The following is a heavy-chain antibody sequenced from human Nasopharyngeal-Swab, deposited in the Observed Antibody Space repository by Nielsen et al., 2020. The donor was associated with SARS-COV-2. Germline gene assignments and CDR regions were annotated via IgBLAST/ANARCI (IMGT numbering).Heavy chain of an antibody. D-gene: IGHD3-10*01. CDR2: IGGRGLGT. V-gene: IGHV3-23*01. CDR3: ARLSGSFYMDV. J-gene: IGHJ6*03. Sequence: WIRQPPGKGLEWVSTIGGRGLGTHYADSVQGRFTISRHNSKNTLYLQMNSLRAEDTAVYYCARLSGSFYMDVWGKGTTVTVSS.